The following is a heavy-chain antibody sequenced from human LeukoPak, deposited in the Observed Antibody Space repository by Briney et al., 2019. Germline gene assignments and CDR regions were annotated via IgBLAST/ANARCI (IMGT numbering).Heavy chain of an antibody. CDR1: GYTFRGYG. CDR3: ARGRLRVMLYRLYYMDV. D-gene: IGHD2-8*01. Sequence: ASVKVSCKASGYTFRGYGISWVRQAPGQGLEWMGWINPNSGDTKYAQKFQGRVTMTRDTSISTAYMELTRLRSDDTAVYYCARGRLRVMLYRLYYMDVWGKGTTVTVSS. CDR2: INPNSGDT. J-gene: IGHJ6*03. V-gene: IGHV1-2*02.